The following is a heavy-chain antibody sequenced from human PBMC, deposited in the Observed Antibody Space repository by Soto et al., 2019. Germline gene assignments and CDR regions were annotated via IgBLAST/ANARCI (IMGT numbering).Heavy chain of an antibody. D-gene: IGHD1-7*01. V-gene: IGHV1-2*02. Sequence: ASVKVSCKASGYTFTGYYIHWVRQAPGQGLEWMGWINPNSGGTNYAQKFQGRVTMTRDTSISTAYMELSRLRSDDTAVYYCASGFHRGPRNFCDYWGQGTLVTVSS. CDR2: INPNSGGT. CDR1: GYTFTGYY. J-gene: IGHJ4*02. CDR3: ASGFHRGPRNFCDY.